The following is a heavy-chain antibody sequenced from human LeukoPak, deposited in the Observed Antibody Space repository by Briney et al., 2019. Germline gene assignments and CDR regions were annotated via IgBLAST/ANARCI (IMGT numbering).Heavy chain of an antibody. D-gene: IGHD2-21*02. CDR1: GGSISGSH. CDR2: IHYTGST. V-gene: IGHV4-59*01. J-gene: IGHJ6*02. Sequence: SETLSVTCLVSGGSISGSHWSWIRQPPGKGMECIGYIHYTGSTDYNPSLRSRVTLSIDMSKNQFSLTLTSVTAPDTAVYYCARTGGDCSSGLCYYAMDVWGQGTTVTVS. CDR3: ARTGGDCSSGLCYYAMDV.